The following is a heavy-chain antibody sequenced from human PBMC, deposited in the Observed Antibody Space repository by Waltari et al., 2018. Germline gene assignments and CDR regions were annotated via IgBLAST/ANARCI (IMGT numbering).Heavy chain of an antibody. CDR2: INPNRGGT. J-gene: IGHJ4*02. CDR1: GYTFTGYY. Sequence: QVQLVQSGAEVKKPGASVKVSCKASGYTFTGYYMHWVRQAPGQGLEWMGWINPNRGGTNYAQKVQGRVTMTRDTSISTAYMGLSRLRSDDTAVYYCARARKAMVRGYSYFDYWGQGTLVTVSS. V-gene: IGHV1-2*02. CDR3: ARARKAMVRGYSYFDY. D-gene: IGHD3-10*01.